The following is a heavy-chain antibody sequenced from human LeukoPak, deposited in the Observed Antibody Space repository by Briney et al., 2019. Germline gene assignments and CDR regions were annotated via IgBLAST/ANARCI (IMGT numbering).Heavy chain of an antibody. J-gene: IGHJ4*02. CDR2: IYPGDSDT. D-gene: IGHD2/OR15-2a*01. Sequence: GESLKISCRGSGYSFSNYWIGWVRQMPGKGLEWMGIIYPGDSDTRSSPSFQGQVTMPAYKSISTAYLQWSSLKASDTAVYFCARRLSNRDTGFDLWGQGTLVTVSS. V-gene: IGHV5-51*01. CDR1: GYSFSNYW. CDR3: ARRLSNRDTGFDL.